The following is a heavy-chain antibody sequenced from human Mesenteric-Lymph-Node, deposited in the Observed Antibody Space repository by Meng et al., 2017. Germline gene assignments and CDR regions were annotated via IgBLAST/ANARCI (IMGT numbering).Heavy chain of an antibody. J-gene: IGHJ4*02. D-gene: IGHD5-24*01. CDR3: ARAGVGDGYAHFDY. V-gene: IGHV3-30*07. Sequence: VLVWGFGGGVVQPGRSLSFSCAAAGFSFSDYAMHGIRQAPGKGPEWVAVIWYDGSNKYYADSVKGRFTISRDNSKNTLYLQMNSLRAEDTAVYYCARAGVGDGYAHFDYWGQGTLVTVSS. CDR2: IWYDGSNK. CDR1: GFSFSDYA.